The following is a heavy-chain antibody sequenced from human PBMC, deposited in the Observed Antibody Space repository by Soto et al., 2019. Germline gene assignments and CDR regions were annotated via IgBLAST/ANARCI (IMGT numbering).Heavy chain of an antibody. CDR3: ARGNFDWLLGMGLGDFDY. Sequence: QVQLVQSGAEVKKPGASVKVSCKASGYTFTSYGISWVRQAPGQGLEWMGWISAYNGNTNYAQQLQGRVTMTTDTSTSTAYMELRSLRSDDTAVYYCARGNFDWLLGMGLGDFDYWGQGTLVTVSS. CDR2: ISAYNGNT. D-gene: IGHD3-9*01. CDR1: GYTFTSYG. J-gene: IGHJ4*02. V-gene: IGHV1-18*01.